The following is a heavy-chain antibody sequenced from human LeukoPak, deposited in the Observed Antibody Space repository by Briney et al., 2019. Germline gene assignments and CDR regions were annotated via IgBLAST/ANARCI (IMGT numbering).Heavy chain of an antibody. CDR3: ARDSSYSSGWDDIDY. V-gene: IGHV1-18*01. D-gene: IGHD6-19*01. CDR1: RYTFTSYG. CDR2: ISAYNGNT. Sequence: GASVKVSCKASRYTFTSYGISWARQAPGQGLEWMGWISAYNGNTNYAQKLQGRVTMTTDTSTSTAYMELRSLRSDDTAVYYCARDSSYSSGWDDIDYWGQGTLVTVSS. J-gene: IGHJ4*02.